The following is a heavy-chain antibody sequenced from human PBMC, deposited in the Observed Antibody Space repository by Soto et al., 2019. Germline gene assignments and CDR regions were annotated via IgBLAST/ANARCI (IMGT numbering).Heavy chain of an antibody. CDR3: AKDGTECSAGGCKVVIPGAWLDP. Sequence: GGSLRLSCAASGFTFSTSPMNWVRQAPGKGLEWVAVISGSGDGTYYGASVKGRFTISRDNSKNTLYLQMTSLRAEDTAVYYCAKDGTECSAGGCKVVIPGAWLDPWGQGTLVTVSS. J-gene: IGHJ5*02. CDR1: GFTFSTSP. CDR2: ISGSGDGT. D-gene: IGHD2-15*01. V-gene: IGHV3-23*01.